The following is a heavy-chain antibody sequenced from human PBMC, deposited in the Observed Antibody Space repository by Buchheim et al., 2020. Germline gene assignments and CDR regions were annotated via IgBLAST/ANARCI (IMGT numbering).Heavy chain of an antibody. CDR1: GFPFNNYA. CDR3: ARESWELNDSFDI. Sequence: DVQILESGGGLVQPGGSLRRSCVVSGFPFNNYAMAWVRQAPGTGLEWVSGISDTGDTTYYSDSVRGRPTISRDNFQNTLYLQLTNLRVDDTAMFYCARESWELNDSFDIWGQGT. D-gene: IGHD4-23*01. CDR2: ISDTGDTT. J-gene: IGHJ3*02. V-gene: IGHV3-23*01.